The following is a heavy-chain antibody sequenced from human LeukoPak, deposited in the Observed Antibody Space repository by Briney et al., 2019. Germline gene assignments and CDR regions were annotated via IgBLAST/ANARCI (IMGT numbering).Heavy chain of an antibody. V-gene: IGHV1-69*05. CDR3: ARDGTGGATAGFDS. D-gene: IGHD1-26*01. CDR2: IIPIFGTA. Sequence: SVKVSCKASGGTFSSYAISWVRQAPGQGLEWMGGIIPIFGTANYAQKFQGRVTMTRDTSISTAYMELSRLRSDDTAVYYCARDGTGGATAGFDSWGQGTLVTVSS. CDR1: GGTFSSYA. J-gene: IGHJ4*02.